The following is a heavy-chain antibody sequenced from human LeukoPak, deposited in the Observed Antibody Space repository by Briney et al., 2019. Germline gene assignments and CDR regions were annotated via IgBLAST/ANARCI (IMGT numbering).Heavy chain of an antibody. V-gene: IGHV3-30*02. Sequence: GGSLRLSCAASGFTFSSYGMHWVRQAPGKGLEWVAFIWYDGSKKYFADSVKGRFTISRDNSKNTLYLQMNSLRPEDTAVYYCAKELYDSSGPRLFWGQGTLVTVSS. J-gene: IGHJ4*02. CDR3: AKELYDSSGPRLF. CDR1: GFTFSSYG. D-gene: IGHD3-22*01. CDR2: IWYDGSKK.